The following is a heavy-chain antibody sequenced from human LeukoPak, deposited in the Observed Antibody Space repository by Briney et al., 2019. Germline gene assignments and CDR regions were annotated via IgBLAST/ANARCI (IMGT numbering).Heavy chain of an antibody. D-gene: IGHD3-22*01. CDR1: GGSISSNY. V-gene: IGHV4-59*08. J-gene: IGHJ4*02. CDR3: AEIRPSTYYDSSGSFDY. Sequence: SETLSLTCTLSGGSISSNYWSWIRQPPGKGLEWVGYISYTGSTHYNPSLKSRVTISLDTSKNQFSLKLSSVTAAYTAVYYCAEIRPSTYYDSSGSFDYWGQGTLVTVSS. CDR2: ISYTGST.